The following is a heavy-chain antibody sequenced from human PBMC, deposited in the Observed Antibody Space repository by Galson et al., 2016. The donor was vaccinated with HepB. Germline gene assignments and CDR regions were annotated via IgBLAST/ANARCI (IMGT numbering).Heavy chain of an antibody. D-gene: IGHD3-9*01. J-gene: IGHJ4*02. V-gene: IGHV4-4*07. CDR1: GGSISNYY. Sequence: ETLSLTCTVSGGSISNYYWSWVRQPAGKGLEWIGRIYTSGSTNYNPSLKSRVRMQVDMSKNQFSLKLSSVTAADTAVYYCTRTGILTGYYDSRRVNYFDYWGQGTLVTVSS. CDR2: IYTSGST. CDR3: TRTGILTGYYDSRRVNYFDY.